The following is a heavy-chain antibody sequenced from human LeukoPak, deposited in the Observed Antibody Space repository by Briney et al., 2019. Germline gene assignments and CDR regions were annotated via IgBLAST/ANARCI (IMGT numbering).Heavy chain of an antibody. CDR3: ARGYSSGWYP. D-gene: IGHD6-19*01. CDR1: GFTLSSYD. V-gene: IGHV3-13*01. J-gene: IGHJ5*02. Sequence: GGSLRLSCAASGFTLSSYDMHWVRQATGKGLEWVSAIGTAGDTYYPGSVKGRFTISRENAKNSLYLQMNNLRAENTAVYYCARGYSSGWYPWGQGTLVTVSS. CDR2: IGTAGDT.